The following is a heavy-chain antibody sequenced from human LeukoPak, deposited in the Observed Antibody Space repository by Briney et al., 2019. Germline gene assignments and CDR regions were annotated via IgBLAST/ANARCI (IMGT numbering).Heavy chain of an antibody. CDR2: ISAYNGNT. Sequence: ASVKVSCKASGYTFTSYGISWVRQAPGLGLEWMGWISAYNGNTNYAQKLQGRVTMTTDTSTSTAYMELRSLRSDDTAVYYCAREGVVVVPAAMFSYYYYGMDVWGQGTTVTVSS. CDR3: AREGVVVVPAAMFSYYYYGMDV. D-gene: IGHD2-2*01. J-gene: IGHJ6*02. V-gene: IGHV1-18*01. CDR1: GYTFTSYG.